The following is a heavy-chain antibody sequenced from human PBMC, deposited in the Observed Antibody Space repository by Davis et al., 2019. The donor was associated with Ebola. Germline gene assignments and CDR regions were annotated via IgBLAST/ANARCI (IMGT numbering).Heavy chain of an antibody. D-gene: IGHD3-3*01. CDR1: GFTFSSYG. CDR2: ISYDGSNK. Sequence: GESLKISCAASGFTFSSYGMHWVRQAPGKGLEWVAVISYDGSNKYYADSVKGRFTISRDNSKNTLYLQMNSLRAEDTAVYYCASERITIFGGAPMDVWGQGTTDTVSS. CDR3: ASERITIFGGAPMDV. J-gene: IGHJ6*02. V-gene: IGHV3-30*03.